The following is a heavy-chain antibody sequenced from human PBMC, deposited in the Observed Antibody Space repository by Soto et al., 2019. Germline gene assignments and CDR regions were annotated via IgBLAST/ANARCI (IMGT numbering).Heavy chain of an antibody. Sequence: QVRLVQSGAEVKEPGDSVRVSCEASGYTFTAYHIHWVRQAPGQGLEWMGWINPKFGDTGYAQDFQGRVSRTSDMAISTVYRELSRLTADDTAIYYCARNMDYYYGRGSGNGHGVWGQGTTVTVFS. CDR1: GYTFTAYH. D-gene: IGHD3-10*02. CDR2: INPKFGDT. V-gene: IGHV1-2*02. J-gene: IGHJ6*02. CDR3: ARNMDYYYGRGSGNGHGV.